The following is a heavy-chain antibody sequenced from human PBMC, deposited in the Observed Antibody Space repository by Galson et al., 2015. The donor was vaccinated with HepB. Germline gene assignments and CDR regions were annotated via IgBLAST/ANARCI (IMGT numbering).Heavy chain of an antibody. D-gene: IGHD2-8*01. V-gene: IGHV1-69*06. Sequence: SVKVSCKASGGTFSSYAISWVRQAPGQGLEWMGGIIPIFGTANYAQKFQGRVTITADKSTSTAYMELSSLRSEDTAVYYCARPHNPIVLMVYAIDYYYYYGMDVWGQGTTVTVSS. CDR2: IIPIFGTA. CDR3: ARPHNPIVLMVYAIDYYYYYGMDV. J-gene: IGHJ6*02. CDR1: GGTFSSYA.